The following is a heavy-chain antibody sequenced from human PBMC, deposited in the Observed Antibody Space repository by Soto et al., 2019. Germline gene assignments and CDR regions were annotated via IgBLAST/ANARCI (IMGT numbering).Heavy chain of an antibody. CDR1: GGPFSSYA. CDR2: IIPIFGTA. J-gene: IGHJ6*02. D-gene: IGHD2-15*01. Sequence: QVQLVQSGAEVKKPGSSVKVSCKASGGPFSSYAISWVRQAPGQGLEWMGGIIPIFGTANYAQKFQGRVTITADESTSTAYMELSSLRSEDTAVYYCERGYSPGDYYYYGMDVWGQGTTVTVSS. CDR3: ERGYSPGDYYYYGMDV. V-gene: IGHV1-69*01.